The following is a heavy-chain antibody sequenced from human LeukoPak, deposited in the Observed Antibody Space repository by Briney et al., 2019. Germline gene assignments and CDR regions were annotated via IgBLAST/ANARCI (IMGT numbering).Heavy chain of an antibody. Sequence: PSETLSLTCAVYGGSFSGYYWSWIRQPPGKGLEWIGEINHSGSTNYNPSLKSRVTISVDTSKNQFSLKLSSVTAADTAVYYCARQGTYSSSWSSFDYWGQGTLVTVSS. V-gene: IGHV4-34*01. CDR2: INHSGST. D-gene: IGHD6-13*01. J-gene: IGHJ4*02. CDR3: ARQGTYSSSWSSFDY. CDR1: GGSFSGYY.